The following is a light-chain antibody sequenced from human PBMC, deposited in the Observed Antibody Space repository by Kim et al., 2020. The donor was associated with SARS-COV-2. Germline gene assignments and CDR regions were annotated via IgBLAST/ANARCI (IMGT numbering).Light chain of an antibody. CDR1: SIGSKS. Sequence: SYELTQPPSVSVAPGKTARVSCGGNSIGSKSVHWYQQKSGQAPVVVIYYDSDRPSGIPERFSGSNSGNTATLTISRAEAGDEAVYYCQVWDSSSDHRVVFGGGTQLTVL. J-gene: IGLJ2*01. CDR3: QVWDSSSDHRVV. V-gene: IGLV3-21*04. CDR2: YDS.